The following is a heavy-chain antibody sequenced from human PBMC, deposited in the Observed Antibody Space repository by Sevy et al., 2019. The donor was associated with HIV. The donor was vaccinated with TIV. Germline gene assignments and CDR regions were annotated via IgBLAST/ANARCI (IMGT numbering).Heavy chain of an antibody. Sequence: GGSLRLSCAASRFTFSLYGMHWVRQAPGKGLEWVALISKDGSNKYYADSVKGRFTVSRDNSNNSLYLQLDSLGPEDTAMYDCAKSKDTVTTLDYWGQGTLVTVSS. CDR2: ISKDGSNK. J-gene: IGHJ4*02. V-gene: IGHV3-30*18. CDR1: RFTFSLYG. CDR3: AKSKDTVTTLDY. D-gene: IGHD4-17*01.